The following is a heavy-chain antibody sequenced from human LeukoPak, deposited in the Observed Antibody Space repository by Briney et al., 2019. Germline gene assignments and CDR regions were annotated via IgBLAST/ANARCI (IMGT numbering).Heavy chain of an antibody. V-gene: IGHV3-23*01. J-gene: IGHJ4*02. CDR2: IRGGGGST. D-gene: IGHD6-19*01. Sequence: PGGSLRLSCAASGFTFSSYAMSWVSQAPGKGLEWVSAIRGGGGSTNHAASVKGRLTISRDNSKNTLYLQLNSLRAEDTAVYCCAKGSVWNVWGQGTLVTVSS. CDR3: AKGSVWNV. CDR1: GFTFSSYA.